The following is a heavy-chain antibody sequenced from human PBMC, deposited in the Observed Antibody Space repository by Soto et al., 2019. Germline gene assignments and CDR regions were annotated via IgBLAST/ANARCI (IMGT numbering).Heavy chain of an antibody. V-gene: IGHV1-69*02. Sequence: QVQLVQSGAEVKKPGSSVKVSCKASGGTFSSYTISWVRQAPGQGLEWMGRIIPIPGIANYAQKFQGRVTLTAVKSTRTAYMALSRLRPEDTAVYYCASLMSSGYYYGMDVWGQGTTVTVSS. J-gene: IGHJ6*02. CDR1: GGTFSSYT. D-gene: IGHD3-10*01. CDR3: ASLMSSGYYYGMDV. CDR2: IIPIPGIA.